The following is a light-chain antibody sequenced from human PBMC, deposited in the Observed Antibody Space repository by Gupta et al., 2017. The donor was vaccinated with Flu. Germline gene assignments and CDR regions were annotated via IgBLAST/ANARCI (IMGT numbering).Light chain of an antibody. CDR2: EVS. CDR3: SSDAGSNNWV. Sequence: VTISCTGTSSDVGGYNYVSWHQQHPGKAHNLMIYEVSKRPAGVPARFSGSKSGNTASLTVSGLQEEEEADYYCSSDAGSNNWVFGGGTELTVL. J-gene: IGLJ3*02. CDR1: SSDVGGYNY. V-gene: IGLV2-8*01.